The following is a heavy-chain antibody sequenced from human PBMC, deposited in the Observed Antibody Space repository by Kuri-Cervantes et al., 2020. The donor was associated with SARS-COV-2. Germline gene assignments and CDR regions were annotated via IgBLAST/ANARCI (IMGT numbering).Heavy chain of an antibody. D-gene: IGHD3-3*01. CDR3: AKSRSAWGGVVSPLADAFDI. Sequence: GGSLRPSCEAFGLTVSSNYISWVRQAPGKGLEWVSAISGSDGSTYYADSVKGRFTISRDNSKNTLYLQMDSLIAEDTAVYYCAKSRSAWGGVVSPLADAFDIWGQGTMVTVSS. CDR2: ISGSDGST. J-gene: IGHJ3*02. CDR1: GLTVSSNY. V-gene: IGHV3-23*01.